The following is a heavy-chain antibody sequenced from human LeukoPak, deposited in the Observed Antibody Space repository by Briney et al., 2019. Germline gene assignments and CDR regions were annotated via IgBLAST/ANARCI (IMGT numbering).Heavy chain of an antibody. CDR2: VNRDGSET. V-gene: IGHV3-7*01. CDR3: ARDKAIIAVAGTENYYYYYGMDV. CDR1: GFTLSNHW. Sequence: GGSLRLSCAASGFTLSNHWMTWVRQVPGRGPEWVANVNRDGSETYYLDSVKGRFTISRDNSKNTLYLQMNSLRAEDTAVYYCARDKAIIAVAGTENYYYYYGMDVWGQGTTVTVSS. D-gene: IGHD6-19*01. J-gene: IGHJ6*02.